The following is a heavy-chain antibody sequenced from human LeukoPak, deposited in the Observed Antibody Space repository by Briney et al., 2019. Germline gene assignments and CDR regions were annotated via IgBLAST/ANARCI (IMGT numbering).Heavy chain of an antibody. CDR1: GYTFTGYY. CDR2: INPNSGGT. J-gene: IGHJ5*02. CDR3: ARDSVGATTNWFDP. D-gene: IGHD1-26*01. V-gene: IGHV1-2*02. Sequence: ASVKVSCKASGYTFTGYYMHWVRQAPGQGLEWMGWINPNSGGTNYARKFQGRVTMTRDTSISTAYMELSRLRSDDTAVYYCARDSVGATTNWFDPWGQGTLVTVSS.